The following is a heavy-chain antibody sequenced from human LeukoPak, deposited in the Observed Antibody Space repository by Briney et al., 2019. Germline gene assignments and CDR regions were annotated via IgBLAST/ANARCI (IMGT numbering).Heavy chain of an antibody. CDR1: GFTFSHDW. CDR3: AAVSVDYGDSSFDF. J-gene: IGHJ4*02. V-gene: IGHV3-15*01. Sequence: GGSLRLSCAASGFTFSHDWMSWVRQPPGKGLEWVGRIKSKTDGGTTDYAEPVKGRFTISRDDSKNTLCLQMNFLKTEDTALYYCAAVSVDYGDSSFDFWGQGTLVTVSS. CDR2: IKSKTDGGTT. D-gene: IGHD4-17*01.